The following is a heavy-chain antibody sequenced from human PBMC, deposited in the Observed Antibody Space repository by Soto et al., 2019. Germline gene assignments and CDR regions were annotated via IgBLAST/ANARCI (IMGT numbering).Heavy chain of an antibody. CDR1: ADSISTADYY. D-gene: IGHD5-18*01. J-gene: IGHJ4*02. V-gene: IGHV4-30-4*01. Sequence: QVQLQESGPGLVKPSQTLSLTCSVSADSISTADYYWSWIRQPPGKGLEWIGNIYYSGSTYYNPSLKSRVTMSIDTSKNQFSLRLSSVTAADRAVYFCARGGFTYGHPTYWGPGTLVTVSS. CDR3: ARGGFTYGHPTY. CDR2: IYYSGST.